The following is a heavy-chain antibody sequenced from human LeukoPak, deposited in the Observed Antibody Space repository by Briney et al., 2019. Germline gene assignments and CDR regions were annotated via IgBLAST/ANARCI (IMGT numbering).Heavy chain of an antibody. V-gene: IGHV4-39*07. Sequence: SETLSLTCTVSGGSISSSSYYWGWIRQPPGKGLEWIGSIYYSGSTYYNPFLKSRVTISVDTSKNQFSLKLSSVTAADTAVYYCARAPWGYQLLIDYWGQGTLVTVSS. D-gene: IGHD2-2*01. J-gene: IGHJ4*02. CDR3: ARAPWGYQLLIDY. CDR1: GGSISSSSYY. CDR2: IYYSGST.